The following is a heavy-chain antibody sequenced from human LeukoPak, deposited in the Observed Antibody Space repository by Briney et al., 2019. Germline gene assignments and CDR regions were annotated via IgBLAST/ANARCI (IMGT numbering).Heavy chain of an antibody. J-gene: IGHJ6*02. Sequence: GESLQISCKGSGYTFPSYWIAWVRQMPGKGLEWMGNIYPGDSDRRYSPSFQGLVTISADKSVSTAYLQWSSLRASDTAMYYCVVQAALGTSGVWGQGTTVTVSS. CDR3: VVQAALGTSGV. CDR2: IYPGDSDR. CDR1: GYTFPSYW. D-gene: IGHD6-13*01. V-gene: IGHV5-51*01.